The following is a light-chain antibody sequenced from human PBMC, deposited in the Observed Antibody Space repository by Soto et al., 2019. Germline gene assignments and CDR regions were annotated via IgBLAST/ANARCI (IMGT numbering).Light chain of an antibody. CDR1: QSVSSN. Sequence: EIVLTQSPATLSVSPGERATFSCRASQSVSSNLAWYQQKPGQAPRLLIYGASTRATDIPARFSGSGSGTDFTLTISSLQSEDFAVYYCQQYNNWPPPITFGQGTRLEIK. J-gene: IGKJ5*01. V-gene: IGKV3-15*01. CDR3: QQYNNWPPPIT. CDR2: GAS.